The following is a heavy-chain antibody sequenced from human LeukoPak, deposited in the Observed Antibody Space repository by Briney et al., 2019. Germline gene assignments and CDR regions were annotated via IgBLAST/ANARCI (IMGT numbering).Heavy chain of an antibody. D-gene: IGHD2-2*01. CDR2: NNHSGST. V-gene: IGHV4-34*01. CDR3: ARGRWASH. Sequence: PSETLSLTCAVYGGSFSGYYWSWIRQPPGKGLEWIGENNHSGSTNYNPSLKSRVTISVDTSKNQFSLKLSSVTAADTAVYYCARGRWASHWGQGTLVTVSS. CDR1: GGSFSGYY. J-gene: IGHJ4*02.